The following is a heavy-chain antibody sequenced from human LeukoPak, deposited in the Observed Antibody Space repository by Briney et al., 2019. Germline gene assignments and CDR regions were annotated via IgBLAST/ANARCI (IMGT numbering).Heavy chain of an antibody. V-gene: IGHV4-34*01. CDR2: IKHSGST. J-gene: IGHJ4*02. Sequence: SETLSLTCAVYGGSFSGYYWSWIRQPPGKWLECIGEIKHSGSTNYNPSLKSRVTISVDTYKDQFSLKLSSVTAADTAVYYCARGRRKIDYWGQGTLVTVSS. CDR3: ARGRRKIDY. CDR1: GGSFSGYY.